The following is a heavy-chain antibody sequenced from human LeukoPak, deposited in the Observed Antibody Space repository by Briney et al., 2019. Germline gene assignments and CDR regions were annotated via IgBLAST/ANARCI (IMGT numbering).Heavy chain of an antibody. CDR3: ARLDSIHLITY. V-gene: IGHV4-34*01. Sequence: SETLSLTCAVYGGSFSGYYWGWLRQPPGKGLEWIGAIYYNGSTYYNPSLKSGVTISVDTSKNQFSLKLSSVTAADTAVYYCARLDSIHLITYWGQGTLVTVSS. D-gene: IGHD3-16*01. CDR1: GGSFSGYY. CDR2: IYYNGST. J-gene: IGHJ4*02.